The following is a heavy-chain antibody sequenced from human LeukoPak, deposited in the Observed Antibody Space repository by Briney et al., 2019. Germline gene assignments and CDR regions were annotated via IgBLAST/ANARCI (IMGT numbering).Heavy chain of an antibody. CDR1: GFTFSSYG. D-gene: IGHD3-16*01. V-gene: IGHV3-30*18. CDR2: ISYDGSNK. CDR3: AKGNYDYVWGSDDAFDI. J-gene: IGHJ3*02. Sequence: GGSLRLSCAASGFTFSSYGMHWVRQAPGKGLEGVAVISYDGSNKYYADSVKGRFTISRDNSKNTLYLQMNSLRAEDTAVYYCAKGNYDYVWGSDDAFDIWGQGTMVTVSS.